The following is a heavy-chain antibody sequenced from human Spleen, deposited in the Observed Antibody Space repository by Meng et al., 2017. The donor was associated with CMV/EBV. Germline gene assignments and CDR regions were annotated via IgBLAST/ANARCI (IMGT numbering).Heavy chain of an antibody. Sequence: SLAAPGFTVGGHDMGWGARAPREGLERVCCRKDKANRYTTEHAHTVKGRFTISSDESKNSLYQQMHSLKSEDPTVCYCGRGYNSFDSWGQGTLVTVSS. CDR3: GRGYNSFDS. V-gene: IGHV3-72*01. CDR1: GFTVGGHD. J-gene: IGHJ4*02. CDR2: RKDKANRYTT. D-gene: IGHD1-1*01.